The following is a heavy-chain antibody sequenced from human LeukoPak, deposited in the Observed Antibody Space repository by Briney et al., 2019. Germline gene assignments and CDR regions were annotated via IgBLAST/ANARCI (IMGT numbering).Heavy chain of an antibody. CDR1: GFTFSSYS. Sequence: GGSLRLSCAASGFTFSSYSMSWVRQAPGKGLEWVSSISSSSSYIYYADSVKGRFTISRDNAKNSLYLQMNSLRAEDTAVYYCARIDNWNDGGYWGQGTLVTVSS. CDR3: ARIDNWNDGGY. D-gene: IGHD1-20*01. CDR2: ISSSSSYI. V-gene: IGHV3-21*01. J-gene: IGHJ4*02.